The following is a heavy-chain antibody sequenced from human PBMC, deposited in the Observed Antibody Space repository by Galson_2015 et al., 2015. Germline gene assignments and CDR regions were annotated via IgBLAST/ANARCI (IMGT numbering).Heavy chain of an antibody. CDR1: GFTFSSYG. J-gene: IGHJ6*02. V-gene: IGHV3-30*03. D-gene: IGHD2-2*01. Sequence: SLRLSCAASGFTFSSYGMHWVRQAPGKGLEWVAVISYDGSNKYYADSVKGRFTISRDNSKNTLYLQMNSLRAEDTAVYYCARGVPAAMGYYYYGMDAWGQGTTVTVSS. CDR3: ARGVPAAMGYYYYGMDA. CDR2: ISYDGSNK.